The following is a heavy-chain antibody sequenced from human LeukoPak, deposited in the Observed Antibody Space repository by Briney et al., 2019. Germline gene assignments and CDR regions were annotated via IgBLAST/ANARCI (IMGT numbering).Heavy chain of an antibody. D-gene: IGHD5-18*01. J-gene: IGHJ5*02. CDR2: IKSKTDGGTT. V-gene: IGHV3-15*01. CDR3: TTDSRYRYAYDH. Sequence: NPGGSLRLSCAASGFTFSTAWMSWARQAPGKGLEWVGRIKSKTDGGTTDYAAPVEGRFTISRDDSKNRLYLQMNSLKTEDTAVYYCTTDSRYRYAYDHWGQGTLVTVSS. CDR1: GFTFSTAW.